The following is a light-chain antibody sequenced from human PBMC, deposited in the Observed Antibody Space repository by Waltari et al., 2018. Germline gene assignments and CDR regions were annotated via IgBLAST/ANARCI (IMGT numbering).Light chain of an antibody. V-gene: IGLV4-69*01. CDR1: SGHSTYT. Sequence: QLVLTQSPSASASLGASVKLTCTLSSGHSTYTIAWHQQQPEKGPRYLMRVNSDGTHSKGDGIPDRFSGSTFGGERHLTISSLQSEDEADYYCQTWGTGTVVFGGGTKLTVL. J-gene: IGLJ2*01. CDR3: QTWGTGTVV. CDR2: VNSDGTH.